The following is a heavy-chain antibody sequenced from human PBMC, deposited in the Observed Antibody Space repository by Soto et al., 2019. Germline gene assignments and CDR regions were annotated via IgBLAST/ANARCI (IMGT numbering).Heavy chain of an antibody. Sequence: GGSMRLSCSASGFTFDDYRVSWVSQAPGKGLEWVSGINWNGGSTGYADSVKGRFTISRDNAKNSLYLQMNSLRAEDTALYHCARASGGTLFDPWGQGTLVTVSS. D-gene: IGHD2-15*01. CDR3: ARASGGTLFDP. CDR1: GFTFDDYR. CDR2: INWNGGST. J-gene: IGHJ5*02. V-gene: IGHV3-20*01.